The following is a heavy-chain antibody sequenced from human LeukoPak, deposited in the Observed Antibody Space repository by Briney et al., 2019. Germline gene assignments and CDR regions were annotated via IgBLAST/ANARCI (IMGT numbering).Heavy chain of an antibody. J-gene: IGHJ4*02. Sequence: GGSLRLSCAASGSTFSGSAMHWVRQASGKGLEWVGRIRSKANSYATAYAASVKGRFTISRDDSKNTAYLQMNSLRTEDTAVYYCTRRGGATGIDYWGQGTLVTVSS. CDR1: GSTFSGSA. CDR2: IRSKANSYAT. D-gene: IGHD1-26*01. V-gene: IGHV3-73*01. CDR3: TRRGGATGIDY.